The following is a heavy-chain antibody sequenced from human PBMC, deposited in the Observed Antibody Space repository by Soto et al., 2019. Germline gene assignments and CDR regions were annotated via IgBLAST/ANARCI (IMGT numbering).Heavy chain of an antibody. CDR3: APDPVVAATPGAAENDY. D-gene: IGHD2-15*01. V-gene: IGHV3-74*01. J-gene: IGHJ4*02. Sequence: GGSLRLSCAASGFTFSSYWMHWVRQAPGKGLVWVSRINSDGSSTSYADSGKGRFTISRDNAKKTLYLQMNSLRAEDTAVYYCAPDPVVAATPGAAENDYWGQGTLVTVSS. CDR1: GFTFSSYW. CDR2: INSDGSST.